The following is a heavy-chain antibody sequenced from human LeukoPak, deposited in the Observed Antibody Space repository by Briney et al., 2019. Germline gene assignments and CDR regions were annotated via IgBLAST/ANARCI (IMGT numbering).Heavy chain of an antibody. CDR3: ARAPSYGARESYNCFDP. J-gene: IGHJ5*02. Sequence: ASVKVSCKASGYTFTSYDINWVRQATGQGLEWMGWMNPNSGNTGYAQKFQGRVTMTRNTSISTAYMELSSLRSEDTAVYYCARAPSYGARESYNCFDPGGQGTLVTVPS. CDR1: GYTFTSYD. CDR2: MNPNSGNT. V-gene: IGHV1-8*01. D-gene: IGHD4-17*01.